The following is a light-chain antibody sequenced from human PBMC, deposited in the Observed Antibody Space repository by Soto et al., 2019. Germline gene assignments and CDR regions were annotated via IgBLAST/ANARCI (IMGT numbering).Light chain of an antibody. Sequence: EIVLTQSPGTLSLSPGERATLSCRASPTISSSDLAWYQQKPGQAPRLLIFGASSRAPDIPDRFSGSGSGTDFTLTISRLDPQDYAVYYCQVIASSPPKYTFGQGTKLEI. J-gene: IGKJ2*01. CDR1: PTISSSD. CDR2: GAS. CDR3: QVIASSPPKYT. V-gene: IGKV3-20*01.